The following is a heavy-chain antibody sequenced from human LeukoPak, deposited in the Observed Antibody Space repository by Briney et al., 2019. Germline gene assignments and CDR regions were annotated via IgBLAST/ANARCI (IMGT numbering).Heavy chain of an antibody. CDR3: ARDGDTAIPTRYNWFGP. D-gene: IGHD5-18*01. V-gene: IGHV1-8*01. J-gene: IGHJ5*02. Sequence: ASVKVSCKASGYTFTSYDINWVRQATGQGLEWMGWMNPNSGNTGYAQKFQGRVTMTRNTSISTAYMELSSLRSEDTAVYYCARDGDTAIPTRYNWFGPWGQGTLVTVSS. CDR1: GYTFTSYD. CDR2: MNPNSGNT.